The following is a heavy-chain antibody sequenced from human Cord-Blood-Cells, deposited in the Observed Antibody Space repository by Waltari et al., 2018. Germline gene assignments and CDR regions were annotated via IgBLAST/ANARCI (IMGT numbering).Heavy chain of an antibody. Sequence: VKPVQSGAEGKKPGASVKVSCKVSGTPLTALSLPWVRHAPGKGLEWMGGFDPEDGETIYAQKCQGRVTMTEDTSTDTAYMELSSLRSEDTAVYYCATDTGVGATGDYWGQGTLVTVSS. J-gene: IGHJ4*02. CDR3: ATDTGVGATGDY. CDR2: FDPEDGET. V-gene: IGHV1-24*01. CDR1: GTPLTALS. D-gene: IGHD1-26*01.